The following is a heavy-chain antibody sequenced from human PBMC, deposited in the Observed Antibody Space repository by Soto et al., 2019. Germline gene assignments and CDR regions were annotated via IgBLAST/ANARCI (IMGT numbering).Heavy chain of an antibody. D-gene: IGHD3-16*01. CDR3: ARGLGLSTEFDY. CDR2: IRSSSSSA. Sequence: GSLRLSCAASGFTFSVFSMNWVRQAPGKGLEWVSSIRSSSSSAYYADSVRGRFTISRDNANNSLFLQMSSLRAEDTAVYYCARGLGLSTEFDYWGLGTLVTVSS. CDR1: GFTFSVFS. V-gene: IGHV3-21*06. J-gene: IGHJ4*02.